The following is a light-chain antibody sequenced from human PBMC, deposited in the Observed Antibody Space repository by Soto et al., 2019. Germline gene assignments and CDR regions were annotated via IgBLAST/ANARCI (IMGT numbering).Light chain of an antibody. Sequence: EVVLTQSPDTLSLSPGDRATLSCGASQSVSRSFLAWYQQKPGQAPRLLIYGASNRATGIPDRFSGSGSGTDFTLTISRLEPEDFAVYYCHQYGSSPLYAFGQGTKLEIK. V-gene: IGKV3-20*01. CDR3: HQYGSSPLYA. CDR1: QSVSRSF. CDR2: GAS. J-gene: IGKJ2*01.